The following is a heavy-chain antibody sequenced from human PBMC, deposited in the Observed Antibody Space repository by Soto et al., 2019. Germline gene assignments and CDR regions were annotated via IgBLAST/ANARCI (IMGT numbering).Heavy chain of an antibody. Sequence: PVGSLRLSCAASGFTCSSYAMSWVRQAPGKGLEWVSAISGSGGSTYYADSVKGRFTISRDNSKNTLYLQMNSLRAEDTAVYYCAKDYNWNLEGYFDYWGQGTLVTVSS. CDR1: GFTCSSYA. V-gene: IGHV3-23*01. J-gene: IGHJ4*02. D-gene: IGHD1-7*01. CDR2: ISGSGGST. CDR3: AKDYNWNLEGYFDY.